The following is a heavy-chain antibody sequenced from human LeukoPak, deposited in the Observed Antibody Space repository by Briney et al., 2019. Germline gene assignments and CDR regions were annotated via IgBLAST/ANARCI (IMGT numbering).Heavy chain of an antibody. CDR2: VSGSGGST. CDR1: GFTFSSYA. CDR3: AKDYYYDSSGYPRGAFNI. Sequence: GGSLRLSCAASGFTFSSYAMSWVRQAPGKGLEWVSAVSGSGGSTYYADSVKGRFTISRDNSKNTLYLQMNSLRAEDTAVYYCAKDYYYDSSGYPRGAFNIWGQGTTVTVSS. J-gene: IGHJ6*02. D-gene: IGHD3-22*01. V-gene: IGHV3-23*01.